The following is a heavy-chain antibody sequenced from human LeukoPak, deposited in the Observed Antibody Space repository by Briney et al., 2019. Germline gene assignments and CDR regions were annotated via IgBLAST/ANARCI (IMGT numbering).Heavy chain of an antibody. V-gene: IGHV3-11*01. Sequence: PGRSLRLSCAASGFTFDDYAMHWVRQAPGKGLEWVSYISSSGSTIYYADSVKGRFTISRDNAKNSLYLQMNSLRAEDTAVYYCARGIVGATPFDYWGQGTLVTVSS. CDR1: GFTFDDYA. J-gene: IGHJ4*02. CDR3: ARGIVGATPFDY. CDR2: ISSSGSTI. D-gene: IGHD1-26*01.